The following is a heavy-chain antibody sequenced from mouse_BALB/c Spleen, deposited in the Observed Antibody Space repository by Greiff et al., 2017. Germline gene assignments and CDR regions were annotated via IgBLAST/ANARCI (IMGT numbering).Heavy chain of an antibody. CDR2: ISDGGSYT. Sequence: EVKLMESGGCLVKPGGSLKLSCAASGFTFSDYYMYWVRQTPEKRLEWVATISDGGSYTYYPDSVKGRFTISRDNAKNNLYLQMSSLKSEDTAMYYCARDYYGSSFDYWGQGTTLTVSS. D-gene: IGHD1-1*01. CDR1: GFTFSDYY. J-gene: IGHJ2*01. CDR3: ARDYYGSSFDY. V-gene: IGHV5-4*02.